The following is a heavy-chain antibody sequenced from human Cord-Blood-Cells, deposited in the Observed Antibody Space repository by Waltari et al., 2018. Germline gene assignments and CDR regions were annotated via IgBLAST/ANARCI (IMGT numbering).Heavy chain of an antibody. J-gene: IGHJ5*02. V-gene: IGHV4-39*01. Sequence: QLQLQESGPGLVKPSETLSLTCTVPGGSISSSSYHCGWFRRPPGKGLEWIGSIYYSGSTYYNPSLKSRVTISVDTSKNQFSLKLSSVTAADTAVYYCARRDEWHFNWFDPWGQGTLVTVSS. CDR3: ARRDEWHFNWFDP. CDR1: GGSISSSSYH. D-gene: IGHD3-3*01. CDR2: IYYSGST.